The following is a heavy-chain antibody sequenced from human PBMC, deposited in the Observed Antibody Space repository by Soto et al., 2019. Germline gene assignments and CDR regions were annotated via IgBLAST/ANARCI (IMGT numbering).Heavy chain of an antibody. CDR2: IIPIFGTA. D-gene: IGHD3-10*01. CDR1: GGTFSSYA. J-gene: IGHJ5*02. CDR3: AREEGFRITMDRGRWFDP. Sequence: SVKVSCKSSGGTFSSYAISWVRQAPGQGLEWMGGIIPIFGTANYAQKFQGRVTITADKSTSTAYMELSRLRSDDTAVYYCAREEGFRITMDRGRWFDPWGQGTLVTVSS. V-gene: IGHV1-69*06.